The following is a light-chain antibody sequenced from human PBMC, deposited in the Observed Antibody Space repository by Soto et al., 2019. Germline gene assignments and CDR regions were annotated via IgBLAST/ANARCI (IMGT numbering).Light chain of an antibody. CDR3: QQYNSFWT. Sequence: DIQMTQSPSTLSASVGDRVTITCRASQSISIWLAWYQQEPGKAPKLLIYDASSLESGVPSRFSGSGSGTEFTLTISSLQPDDFATYYCQQYNSFWTFGQGTKVEIK. V-gene: IGKV1-5*01. CDR1: QSISIW. CDR2: DAS. J-gene: IGKJ1*01.